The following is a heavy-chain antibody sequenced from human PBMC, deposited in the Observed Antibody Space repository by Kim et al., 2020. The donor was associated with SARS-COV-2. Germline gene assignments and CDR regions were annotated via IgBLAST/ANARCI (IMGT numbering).Heavy chain of an antibody. CDR3: ATGYWSPTYYYYGMDV. Sequence: SVKVSCKASGGTFSSYAISWVRQAPGQGLEWMGGIIPIFGTANYAQKFQGRVTITADESTSTAYMELSSLRSEDTAVYYCATGYWSPTYYYYGMDVWGQGTTVTVSS. V-gene: IGHV1-69*13. CDR2: IIPIFGTA. D-gene: IGHD2-8*02. CDR1: GGTFSSYA. J-gene: IGHJ6*02.